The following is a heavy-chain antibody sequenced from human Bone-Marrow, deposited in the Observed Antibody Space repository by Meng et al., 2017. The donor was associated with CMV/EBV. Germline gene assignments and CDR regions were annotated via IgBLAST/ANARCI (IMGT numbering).Heavy chain of an antibody. V-gene: IGHV1-18*01. CDR3: ARVALDYDFWSGYYPYYYYGMDV. J-gene: IGHJ6*02. CDR1: GYTFTSYG. CDR2: ISAYNGNT. D-gene: IGHD3-3*01. Sequence: ASVKVSCKASGYTFTSYGISWVRQAPGQGLEWMGWISAYNGNTNYAQKFQGRVTMTRDTSISTAYMELSRLRSDDTAVYYCARVALDYDFWSGYYPYYYYGMDVWGQGTTVTVSS.